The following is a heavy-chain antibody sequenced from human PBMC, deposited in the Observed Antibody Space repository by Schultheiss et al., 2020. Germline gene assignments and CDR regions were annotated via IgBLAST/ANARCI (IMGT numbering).Heavy chain of an antibody. V-gene: IGHV4-34*09. J-gene: IGHJ4*02. CDR3: ARELSYDSSGYSFDY. Sequence: SETLSLTCAVYGGSFSGYYWSWIRQPPGKGLEWIGYIYYSGSTNYNPSLKSRVTISVDTSKNQFSLKLSSVTAADTAVYYCARELSYDSSGYSFDYWGQGTLVTVSS. CDR2: IYYSGST. D-gene: IGHD3-22*01. CDR1: GGSFSGYY.